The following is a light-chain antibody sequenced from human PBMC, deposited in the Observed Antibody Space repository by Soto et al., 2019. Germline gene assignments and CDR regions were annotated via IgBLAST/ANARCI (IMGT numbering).Light chain of an antibody. J-gene: IGKJ1*01. CDR2: GAS. Sequence: EIVLTQSPGTLYLSPGARATLSCRASQTVSSSYLAWYQQKPGKAPRLLIYGASSRATGIPDRFSGSGSGTDFTLTISRLEPEDFAVYYCQQYGSSPRTFGQGTKVEIK. CDR3: QQYGSSPRT. CDR1: QTVSSSY. V-gene: IGKV3-20*01.